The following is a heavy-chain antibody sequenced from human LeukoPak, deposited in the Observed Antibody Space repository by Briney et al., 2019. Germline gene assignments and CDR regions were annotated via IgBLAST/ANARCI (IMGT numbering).Heavy chain of an antibody. CDR2: IYPGDSAT. J-gene: IGHJ4*02. Sequence: ESLKIPRMGSGYPFTRYCVGWVRQVPGKGREWRGIIYPGDSATTYSPWFQGPVTMSADTSLSTAYLQWYGLKASATAMYYCARQRVIVGARLGFFDYWGQGILVTVSS. CDR1: GYPFTRYC. CDR3: ARQRVIVGARLGFFDY. V-gene: IGHV5-51*01. D-gene: IGHD1-26*01.